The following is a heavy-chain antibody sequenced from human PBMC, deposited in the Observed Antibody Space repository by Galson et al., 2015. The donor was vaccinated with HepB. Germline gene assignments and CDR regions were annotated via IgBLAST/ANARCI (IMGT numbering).Heavy chain of an antibody. CDR1: GYSFTSYW. CDR3: ARHRGWGDSSGYRNYYYYYYGMDV. J-gene: IGHJ6*02. V-gene: IGHV5-51*01. CDR2: IYPGDSDT. Sequence: QSGAEVKKPGESLKISCKGSGYSFTSYWIGWVRQMPGKGLEWMGIIYPGDSDTRYSPSFQGQVTISADKSISTAYLQWSSLKASDTAMYYCARHRGWGDSSGYRNYYYYYYGMDVWGQGTTVTVSS. D-gene: IGHD3-22*01.